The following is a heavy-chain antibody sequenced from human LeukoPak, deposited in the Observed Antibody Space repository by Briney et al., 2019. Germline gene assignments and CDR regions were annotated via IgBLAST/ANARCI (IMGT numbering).Heavy chain of an antibody. CDR2: FDPEDGET. J-gene: IGHJ4*02. CDR1: GYTLTELS. CDR3: ATVGNWGLDFDY. Sequence: ASVKVSCKVSGYTLTELSMHWVRQAPGKGLEWMGGFDPEDGETIYAQKFQGRVTMTEDTSTDPAYMELSSLRSEDTAVYYCATVGNWGLDFDYWGQGTLVTVPS. D-gene: IGHD7-27*01. V-gene: IGHV1-24*01.